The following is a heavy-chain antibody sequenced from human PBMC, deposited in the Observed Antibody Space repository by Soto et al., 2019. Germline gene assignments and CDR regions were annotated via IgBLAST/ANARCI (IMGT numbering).Heavy chain of an antibody. D-gene: IGHD2-2*01. CDR2: ISGSGGSP. V-gene: IGHV3-23*01. CDR1: GFTVSNYA. Sequence: GGSLRLSCATSGFTVSNYAMSWVRQAPGKGLEWVSGISGSGGSPSYADSVQGRFTISRDNPKNTLYLQMNSLRVEDTAMYYCAKARCSTTNCYVPDYWGQGTLVTVSS. CDR3: AKARCSTTNCYVPDY. J-gene: IGHJ4*02.